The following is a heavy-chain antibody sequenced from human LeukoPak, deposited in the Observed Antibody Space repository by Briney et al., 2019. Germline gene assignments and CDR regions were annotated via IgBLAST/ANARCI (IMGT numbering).Heavy chain of an antibody. CDR1: GGTFSSYA. D-gene: IGHD3-22*01. CDR3: ATPTYYYDSSGYWNYCFDY. CDR2: LIPILGIA. J-gene: IGHJ4*02. Sequence: GASVKVSCKASGGTFSSYAISWVGQAPGQGLEWMGRLIPILGIANYAQKFQGRVTITADKSTSTAYMELSSLRSEDTAVYYCATPTYYYDSSGYWNYCFDYWGQGTLVTVSS. V-gene: IGHV1-69*04.